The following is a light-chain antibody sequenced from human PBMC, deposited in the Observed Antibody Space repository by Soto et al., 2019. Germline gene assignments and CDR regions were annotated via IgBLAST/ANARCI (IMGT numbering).Light chain of an antibody. CDR3: QQFTSYPWT. CDR1: QSIGSW. V-gene: IGKV1-5*03. J-gene: IGKJ1*01. Sequence: DIQMTQSPSTLSASVGDRVTITCRASQSIGSWLAWYQQKPGKAPNLLIYKASSLESGVPSRFSGSGSGTEFTVTISSLQPEDFATYYCQQFTSYPWTFGQGTKV. CDR2: KAS.